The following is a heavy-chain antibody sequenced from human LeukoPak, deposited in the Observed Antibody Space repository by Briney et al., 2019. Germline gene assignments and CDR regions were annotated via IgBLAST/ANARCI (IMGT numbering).Heavy chain of an antibody. D-gene: IGHD2-21*02. CDR3: ARLAYCGGDCYSGFDY. V-gene: IGHV3-7*01. Sequence: SGGSLRLSCAASGFTFSSYWMSWVRQAPGKGLEWVANIKQDGSEKYYVDSVKGRFTISRDNAKNSLYLQINSLRAEDTAVYYCARLAYCGGDCYSGFDYWGQGTLVTVSS. CDR1: GFTFSSYW. CDR2: IKQDGSEK. J-gene: IGHJ4*02.